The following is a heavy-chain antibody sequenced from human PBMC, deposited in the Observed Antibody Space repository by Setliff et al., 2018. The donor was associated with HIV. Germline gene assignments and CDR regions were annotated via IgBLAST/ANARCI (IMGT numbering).Heavy chain of an antibody. CDR2: INPYSGKT. CDR3: ARERPYCSGGSCYGLNYFDC. Sequence: ASVKVSCKASGYTFSSYGISWVRQAPGQGLEWMGWINPYSGKTKYAQNLQGRVTMTTDTSTSTADMELRSLRSDDTAMYYCARERPYCSGGSCYGLNYFDCWARERWSPSPQ. V-gene: IGHV1-18*04. CDR1: GYTFSSYG. D-gene: IGHD2-15*01. J-gene: IGHJ4*02.